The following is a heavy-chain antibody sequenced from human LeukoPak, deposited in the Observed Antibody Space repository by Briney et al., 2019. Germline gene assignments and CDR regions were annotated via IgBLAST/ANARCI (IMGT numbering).Heavy chain of an antibody. Sequence: SETLSLTCIVSGYSISSGYYWGWIRQPPGKGLEWIGMIHHSGSTYYNPSLKSRVTISGDTSKNQFSLKLISVTAADTAVYYCAKDPRDISTGNYDEFDIWGQGTMVTVSS. CDR1: GYSISSGYY. V-gene: IGHV4-38-2*02. CDR3: AKDPRDISTGNYDEFDI. CDR2: IHHSGST. D-gene: IGHD3-9*01. J-gene: IGHJ3*02.